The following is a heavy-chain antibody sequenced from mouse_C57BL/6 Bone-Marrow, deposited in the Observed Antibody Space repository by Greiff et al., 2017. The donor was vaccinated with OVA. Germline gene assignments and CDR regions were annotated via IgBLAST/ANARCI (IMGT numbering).Heavy chain of an antibody. CDR3: ARHPYSIYAMDY. J-gene: IGHJ4*01. Sequence: EVMLVESGGGLVQPGGSLKLSCAASGFTFSDYGMAWVRQAPRKGPEWVAFISNLAYSIYYADTVTGRFTISRENAKNTLYLEMSSLRSEDTAMYYCARHPYSIYAMDYWGQGTSVTVSS. V-gene: IGHV5-15*01. CDR2: ISNLAYSI. CDR1: GFTFSDYG. D-gene: IGHD2-5*01.